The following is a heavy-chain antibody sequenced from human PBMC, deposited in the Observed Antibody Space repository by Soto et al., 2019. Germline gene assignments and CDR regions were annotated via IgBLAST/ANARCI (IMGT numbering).Heavy chain of an antibody. CDR3: ASPYYDFWSDAFDI. CDR1: GFTFSSYA. D-gene: IGHD3-3*01. CDR2: TTSSSSTK. J-gene: IGHJ3*02. Sequence: PGGSLRLSCAASGFTFSSYAMHWVRQAPGKGLEWVSYTTSSSSTKYYADSVKGRFTISRDNAKNSLYLQMNSLRAEDTAVYYCASPYYDFWSDAFDIWGQGTMVTVSS. V-gene: IGHV3-48*01.